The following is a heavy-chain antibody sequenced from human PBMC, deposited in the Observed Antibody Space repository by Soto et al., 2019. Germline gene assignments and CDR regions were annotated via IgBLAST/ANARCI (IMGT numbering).Heavy chain of an antibody. D-gene: IGHD4-17*01. CDR1: GFTFTTYA. CDR3: AHRRGYGVFDAYDF. CDR2: ISGSGDGT. J-gene: IGHJ3*01. Sequence: PGGSLRLSCAASGFTFTTYAMSWVRQAPGKGLEWVSAISGSGDGTFYADSVKGRFTISRDNSKNTLYLQMNGLRTEDTAVYYCAHRRGYGVFDAYDFWGQGTMVTVSS. V-gene: IGHV3-23*01.